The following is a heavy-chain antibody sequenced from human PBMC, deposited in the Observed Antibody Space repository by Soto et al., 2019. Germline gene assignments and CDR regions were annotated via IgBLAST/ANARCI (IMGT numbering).Heavy chain of an antibody. J-gene: IGHJ6*02. Sequence: QVELVQSGAEVKKPGSSVKVSCKASGGNFITFAISWVRQAPGQGLEWMGEIIHISSTTKSAHKFQDRVTISADGSSSTVHLELRSLKSEDPAISFCAKKLGIDPFGSYGLDVRGQGNTVTVSS. V-gene: IGHV1-69*01. D-gene: IGHD7-27*01. CDR3: AKKLGIDPFGSYGLDV. CDR2: IIHISSTT. CDR1: GGNFITFA.